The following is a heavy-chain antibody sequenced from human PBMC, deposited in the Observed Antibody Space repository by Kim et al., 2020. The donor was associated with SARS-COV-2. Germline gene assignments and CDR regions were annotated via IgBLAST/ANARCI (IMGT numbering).Heavy chain of an antibody. V-gene: IGHV3-53*01. D-gene: IGHD2-2*01. J-gene: IGHJ4*02. CDR2: MYSDGTT. CDR3: ARDSDEYEYFFDY. Sequence: GGSLRLSCAVSGFIVSSNYISWVRQAPGKGLEWVSVMYSDGTTYYADSVKGRFTIYRDNSKNTLYLQMNSLRAEDTAVYYCARDSDEYEYFFDYCGQGTL. CDR1: GFIVSSNY.